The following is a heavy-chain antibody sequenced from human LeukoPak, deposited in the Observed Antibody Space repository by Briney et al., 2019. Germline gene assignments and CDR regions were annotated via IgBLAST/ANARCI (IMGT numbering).Heavy chain of an antibody. V-gene: IGHV3-7*01. CDR3: ARDPDYDTSGYWGFDN. J-gene: IGHJ4*02. Sequence: GGSLRLSCAASEFTFSNYWVTWVRQGPGKGLEWVANIKRGGTEKNYLDSVKGRFTISRDDAKNSVYLQVSSLRAEDTAVYLCARDPDYDTSGYWGFDNWGQGTLVTVSS. CDR2: IKRGGTEK. CDR1: EFTFSNYW. D-gene: IGHD3-22*01.